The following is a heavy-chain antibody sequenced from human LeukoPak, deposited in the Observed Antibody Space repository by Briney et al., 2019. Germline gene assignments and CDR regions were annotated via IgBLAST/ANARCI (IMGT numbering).Heavy chain of an antibody. CDR3: AKGIFGTTTAFGI. J-gene: IGHJ3*02. Sequence: GGSLRLSCAASGFTFSGYGMHWVRQAPGKGLEWVAFIRYDGSNKYYADSVKGRFTISRDNSKNTLYLQMNSLRAEDTAVYYCAKGIFGTTTAFGIWGQGTMVTVSS. CDR2: IRYDGSNK. CDR1: GFTFSGYG. D-gene: IGHD1-1*01. V-gene: IGHV3-30*02.